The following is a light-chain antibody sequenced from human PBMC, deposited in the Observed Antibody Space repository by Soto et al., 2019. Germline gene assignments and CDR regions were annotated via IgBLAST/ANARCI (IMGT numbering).Light chain of an antibody. CDR2: EVS. CDR3: SSYSISTAYL. Sequence: QSVLTQPASVSGSPGQSITISCTGTSRDVGGYDYVSWYQLHPGTAPKLMVFEVSNRPSGVSYRFSGSKSGNTASLTISGLQAEDEADYFCSSYSISTAYLFGTGTKVTV. J-gene: IGLJ1*01. V-gene: IGLV2-14*01. CDR1: SRDVGGYDY.